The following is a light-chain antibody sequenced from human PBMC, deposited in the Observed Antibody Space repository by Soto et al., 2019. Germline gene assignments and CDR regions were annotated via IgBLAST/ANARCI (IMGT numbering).Light chain of an antibody. CDR3: HQYENWPQT. CDR1: QSISSN. CDR2: RAS. J-gene: IGKJ1*01. V-gene: IGKV3-15*01. Sequence: EIVMTQSPATLSVSPGERVTLSCRASQSISSNLAWYQQKLGQAPRLLIYRASTRATGIPARFSGSGSGTEFTLTISSLQSEDFALYYCHQYENWPQTFGQGTKVDIK.